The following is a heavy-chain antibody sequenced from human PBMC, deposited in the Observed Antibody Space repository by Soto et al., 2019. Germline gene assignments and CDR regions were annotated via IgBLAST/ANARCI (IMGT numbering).Heavy chain of an antibody. CDR1: GFTFSRYD. V-gene: IGHV3-23*01. CDR3: ARVDSSGWYFDY. J-gene: IGHJ4*02. D-gene: IGHD6-19*01. Sequence: PGGSLRVSCTASGFTFSRYDMSWVRQAPGKGLEWLSAISGSGGTTNYADSVKGRFTISRDNSKNTLYLQMNSLGAEDTAVYYCARVDSSGWYFDYWGQGALVTVSS. CDR2: ISGSGGTT.